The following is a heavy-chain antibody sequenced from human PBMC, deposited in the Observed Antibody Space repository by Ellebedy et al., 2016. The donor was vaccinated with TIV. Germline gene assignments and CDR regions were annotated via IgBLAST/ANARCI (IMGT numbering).Heavy chain of an antibody. CDR1: GFTVSSNY. D-gene: IGHD3-10*01. V-gene: IGHV3-66*01. CDR3: ARDGSSRPTEY. J-gene: IGHJ4*02. CDR2: ISSDGGT. Sequence: GESLKISCAASGFTVSSNYMSWVRQAPGKGLEWVSVISSDGGTNYADSVKGRFTISRDNSKNTVYLQMKSLRAEDTAVYYCARDGSSRPTEYWGQGTLVTVSS.